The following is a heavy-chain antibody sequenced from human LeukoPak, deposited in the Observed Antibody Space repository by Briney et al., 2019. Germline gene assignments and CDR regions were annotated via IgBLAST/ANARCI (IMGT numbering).Heavy chain of an antibody. Sequence: PSETLSLTCTVSGGSISSGSYYWSWIRQPAGKGLEWIGRIYTSGSTNYNPSLKSRVTISVDTSKNQFSLKLSSVTAADTAVYYCARSRGYSYGFGNWFDPWGQGTLVTVSS. J-gene: IGHJ5*02. CDR1: GGSISSGSYY. V-gene: IGHV4-61*02. D-gene: IGHD5-18*01. CDR3: ARSRGYSYGFGNWFDP. CDR2: IYTSGST.